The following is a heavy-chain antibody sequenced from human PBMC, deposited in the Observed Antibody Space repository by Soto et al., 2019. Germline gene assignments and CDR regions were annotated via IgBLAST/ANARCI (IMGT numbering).Heavy chain of an antibody. V-gene: IGHV3-66*01. CDR3: ARAYCSGGSCYPDAFDI. Sequence: GGSLRLSCAASGVTVSSNYMSWVRQAPGKGLEWVSVIYSGGSTYYADSVRGRFTISRDTSKNTLYLQMNSLRAEDTAVYYCARAYCSGGSCYPDAFDIWGQGTMVTVSS. CDR1: GVTVSSNY. D-gene: IGHD2-15*01. J-gene: IGHJ3*02. CDR2: IYSGGST.